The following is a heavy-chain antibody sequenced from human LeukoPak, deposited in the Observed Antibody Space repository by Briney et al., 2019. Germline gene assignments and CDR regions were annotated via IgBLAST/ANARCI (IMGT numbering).Heavy chain of an antibody. J-gene: IGHJ5*02. CDR1: GGSISSYY. Sequence: SETLSLTCTVSGGSISSYYWSWIRQPPGKGLEWIGYIYTSGSTNYNPSLKSRVTISVDTSKSQFSLKLSSVTAADTAVYYCARQLDYDSSGYWFSGFDHWGQGTLVTVSS. CDR3: ARQLDYDSSGYWFSGFDH. V-gene: IGHV4-4*09. D-gene: IGHD3-22*01. CDR2: IYTSGST.